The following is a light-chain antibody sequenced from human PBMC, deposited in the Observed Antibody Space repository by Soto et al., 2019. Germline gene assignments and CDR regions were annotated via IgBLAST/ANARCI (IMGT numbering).Light chain of an antibody. J-gene: IGLJ2*01. V-gene: IGLV2-14*01. CDR2: EVS. CDR1: SSDVGGYDY. Sequence: QSALTQPASVSGSPGQSITISCTGTSSDVGGYDYVSWYQQHPGRAPKLMIFEVSNRPSGISNRFSGSKSGNTASLTISGLRSEDEADYYCAAWDDALGGLVVFGGGTKVTVL. CDR3: AAWDDALGGLVV.